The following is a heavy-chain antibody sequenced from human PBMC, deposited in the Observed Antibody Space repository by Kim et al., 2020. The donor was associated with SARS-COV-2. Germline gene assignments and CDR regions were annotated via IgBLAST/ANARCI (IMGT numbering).Heavy chain of an antibody. CDR1: GGTLSSYA. J-gene: IGHJ5*02. D-gene: IGHD3-10*01. V-gene: IGHV1-69*04. Sequence: SVKVSCKASGGTLSSYAISWVRQAPGQGLEWMGRIIPILGIANYAQKFQGRVTSTADKSTSTAYMELSSLRSEDTAVYYCARDESPMVRGLVWFDPWGQGTLVTVSS. CDR2: IIPILGIA. CDR3: ARDESPMVRGLVWFDP.